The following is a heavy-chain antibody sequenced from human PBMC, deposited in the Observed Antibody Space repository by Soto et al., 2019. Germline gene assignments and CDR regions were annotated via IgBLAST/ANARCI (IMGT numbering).Heavy chain of an antibody. CDR2: ISACNGNT. D-gene: IGHD4-17*01. V-gene: IGHV1-18*01. CDR3: ARDPQSYGEPEYFQH. J-gene: IGHJ1*01. CDR1: GYTFTSYG. Sequence: QVQLVQSGAEVKKPGASVKVSCKASGYTFTSYGISWVRQAPGQGLEWMGWISACNGNTNYAQKLQGRVTMTTDTSTSTAYMELRSLRSDDTAVYYCARDPQSYGEPEYFQHWGQGTLVTVSS.